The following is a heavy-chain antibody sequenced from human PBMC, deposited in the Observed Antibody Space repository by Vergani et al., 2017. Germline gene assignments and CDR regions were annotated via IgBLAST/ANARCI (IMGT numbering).Heavy chain of an antibody. J-gene: IGHJ4*02. Sequence: QVQLQESGPGLVKPSQTLSLTCSVSGDSISSGVYYWNWIRQHPGKGLEWIVYIYSTGSTHHNPSLRRRINMSVDTSKNQFSLKLNSVTAADTALYCCARHGGSGNFYHLFDSWGQGTLVTVSS. D-gene: IGHD3-10*01. V-gene: IGHV4-31*03. CDR3: ARHGGSGNFYHLFDS. CDR2: IYSTGST. CDR1: GDSISSGVYY.